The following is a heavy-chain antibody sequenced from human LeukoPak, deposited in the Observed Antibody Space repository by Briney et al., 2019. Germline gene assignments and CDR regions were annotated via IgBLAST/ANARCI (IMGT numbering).Heavy chain of an antibody. CDR1: GGSISSGGYY. D-gene: IGHD2-2*01. CDR2: IYYSGST. J-gene: IGHJ6*02. CDR3: ARDRSCSSTSCLTYCYYGMDV. Sequence: SQTLSLTCTVSGGSISSGGYYWSWIRQHPGKGLEWIGYIYYSGSTYYNPSLKSRVTISVDTSKNQFSLKLSSVTAADTAVYYCARDRSCSSTSCLTYCYYGMDVWGQGTTVTVSS. V-gene: IGHV4-31*03.